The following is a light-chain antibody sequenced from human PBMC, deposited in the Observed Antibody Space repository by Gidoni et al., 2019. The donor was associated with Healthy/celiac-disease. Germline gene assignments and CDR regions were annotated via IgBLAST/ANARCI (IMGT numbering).Light chain of an antibody. CDR3: QQSYSTPLT. J-gene: IGKJ4*01. V-gene: IGKV1-39*01. CDR2: AAS. CDR1: QSISSY. Sequence: DIQMTQSPSSLSASVGDRVTITCRASQSISSYLNWYQQKPGKVPKLLSYAASSLQSGVPSRFSGSGSGTDFTLTISSLQPEDFATYYCQQSYSTPLTFXGXTKVXIK.